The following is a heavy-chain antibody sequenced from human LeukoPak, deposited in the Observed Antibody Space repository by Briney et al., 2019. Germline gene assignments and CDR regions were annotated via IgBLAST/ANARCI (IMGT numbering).Heavy chain of an antibody. Sequence: PGGSLRLSCAASGFTFSSYWMHWVRQAPGKGLVWVSRINNDGSSKNYADSVKGRFTISRDNAKNTLFLQMNSLRAEDTAVYYCARVRVGGMRAFDMWGQGTMVTVSS. D-gene: IGHD3-16*01. J-gene: IGHJ3*02. V-gene: IGHV3-74*01. CDR3: ARVRVGGMRAFDM. CDR1: GFTFSSYW. CDR2: INNDGSSK.